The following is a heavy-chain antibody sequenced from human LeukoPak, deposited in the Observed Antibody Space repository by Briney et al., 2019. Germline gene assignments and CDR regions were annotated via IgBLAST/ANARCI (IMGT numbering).Heavy chain of an antibody. CDR1: GYSLTELS. D-gene: IGHD2-21*02. Sequence: AASVKVSCKVPGYSLTELSMHWVRQAPGKGLEWMRGFDPEDGETIYAQKFQRRVTMTEDTSTDTAYMELRSLRSQDTAVYYCATELMCADDCKLHYWGQGTRVTVSS. J-gene: IGHJ4*02. CDR2: FDPEDGET. CDR3: ATELMCADDCKLHY. V-gene: IGHV1-24*01.